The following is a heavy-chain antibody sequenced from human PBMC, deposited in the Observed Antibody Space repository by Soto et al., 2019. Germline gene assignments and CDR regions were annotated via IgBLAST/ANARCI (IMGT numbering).Heavy chain of an antibody. CDR1: GYTFTSYG. CDR2: ISAYNGNT. J-gene: IGHJ4*02. V-gene: IGHV1-18*01. CDR3: AXXXXXXXXXXXXXFDY. Sequence: QVQLVQSGAEVKKPGASVKVSCKASGYTFTSYGINWVRQAPGQGLEWMGWISAYNGNTNYAQKLQGRVTMTTDTSTSTAYMELRSLRSXXXAXXXXAXXXXXXXXXXXXXFDYWGQGTLVTASS.